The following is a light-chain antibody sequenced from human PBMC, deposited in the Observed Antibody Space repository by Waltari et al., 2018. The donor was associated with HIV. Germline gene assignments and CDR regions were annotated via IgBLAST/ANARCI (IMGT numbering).Light chain of an antibody. CDR3: AAWDGSHVV. CDR2: RNN. CDR1: SSNIGSYY. J-gene: IGLJ2*01. Sequence: QSVLTQPPSASGTPGQRVTISCSGSSSNIGSYYVYWYQQLPGTAPKLLIYRNNQRPSAVPDRFSGSKSGTSASLAISGLRSEDEADYYCAAWDGSHVVFGGGTKLTVL. V-gene: IGLV1-47*01.